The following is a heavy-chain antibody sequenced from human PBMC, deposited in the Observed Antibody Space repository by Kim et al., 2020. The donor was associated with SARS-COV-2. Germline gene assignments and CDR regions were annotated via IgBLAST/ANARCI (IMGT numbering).Heavy chain of an antibody. Sequence: GGSLRLSCAASGFTFSSYAMSWVRQAPGKGLEWVSTFTSTGNTHYADSVKGRFTISRDNSKNTLYLQMNTLRAEDTALYYCAKRKAVGVASSLDNWGQGTLVTVSS. D-gene: IGHD6-19*01. V-gene: IGHV3-23*01. CDR3: AKRKAVGVASSLDN. J-gene: IGHJ4*02. CDR2: FTSTGNT. CDR1: GFTFSSYA.